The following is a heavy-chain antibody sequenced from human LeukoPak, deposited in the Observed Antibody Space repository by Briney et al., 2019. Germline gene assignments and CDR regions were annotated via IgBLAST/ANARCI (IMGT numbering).Heavy chain of an antibody. J-gene: IGHJ1*01. Sequence: KPSETLSLTCTVSGGSISSSSYYWGWIRQPPGKGLEWIGSIYYSGSTYYNPSLKSRVTISVDTSKNQFSLKLSSVTAADTAVYYCARLLVPAAMRYFQHWGQGTLVTVSS. CDR2: IYYSGST. V-gene: IGHV4-39*01. CDR3: ARLLVPAAMRYFQH. CDR1: GGSISSSSYY. D-gene: IGHD2-2*01.